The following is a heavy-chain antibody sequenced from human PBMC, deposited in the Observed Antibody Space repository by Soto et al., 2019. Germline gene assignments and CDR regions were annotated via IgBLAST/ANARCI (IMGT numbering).Heavy chain of an antibody. J-gene: IGHJ4*02. CDR3: AASIAAAGPFDY. D-gene: IGHD6-13*01. CDR1: GFTFSNYA. CDR2: LSDGGGST. Sequence: PGGSLRLSCAASGFTFSNYAMSWVRQAPGKGLEWVSGLSDGGGSTFYADSVKGRFTISRDNSKNTLYLQMNSLRAEDTAVYYCAASIAAAGPFDYWGQGTLVTVSS. V-gene: IGHV3-23*01.